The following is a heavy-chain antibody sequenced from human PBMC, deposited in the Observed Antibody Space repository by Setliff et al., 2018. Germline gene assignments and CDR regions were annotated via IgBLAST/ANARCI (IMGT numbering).Heavy chain of an antibody. V-gene: IGHV1-69*13. D-gene: IGHD3-3*01. J-gene: IGHJ4*02. CDR3: AKVGIFGGGYFDL. Sequence: SVKVSCKASGGTFSSYAISWVRQAPGQGLEWMGGIIPIFGTANYAQKFQGRVTITADESTSTAYMELSSLRAEDTAVYYCAKVGIFGGGYFDLWGLGTLVTVSS. CDR2: IIPIFGTA. CDR1: GGTFSSYA.